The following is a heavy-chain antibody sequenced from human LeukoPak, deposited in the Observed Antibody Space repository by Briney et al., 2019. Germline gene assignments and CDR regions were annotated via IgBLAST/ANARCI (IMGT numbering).Heavy chain of an antibody. CDR3: ATGGASVFLDAFDI. CDR2: IKQDGSEK. Sequence: GGSLRLSCAASGFTFSTYWMNWVRQAPGKGLEWVANIKQDGSEKFYVDSVKGRFTISRDNAKNSLYLQMNSLRAEDTAVYYCATGGASVFLDAFDIWGQGTMVTVSS. D-gene: IGHD4-23*01. J-gene: IGHJ3*02. V-gene: IGHV3-7*02. CDR1: GFTFSTYW.